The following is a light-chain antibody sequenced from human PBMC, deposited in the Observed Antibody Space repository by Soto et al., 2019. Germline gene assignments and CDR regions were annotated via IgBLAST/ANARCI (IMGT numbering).Light chain of an antibody. CDR1: QSVRSW. J-gene: IGKJ4*01. CDR3: QQYDNYPLT. Sequence: DIHMTQSPSTLSASVLDIGTVTFLASQSVRSWLAWYQQKPGRAPKFLIYDASSLESGVPSRFSGSGSGTEFTLTISNLQPDDFATYYCQQYDNYPLTFGGGTKVDI. CDR2: DAS. V-gene: IGKV1-5*01.